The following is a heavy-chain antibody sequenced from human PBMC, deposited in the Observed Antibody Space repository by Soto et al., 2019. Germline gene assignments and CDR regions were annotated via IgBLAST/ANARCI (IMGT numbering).Heavy chain of an antibody. D-gene: IGHD2-21*01. CDR3: TKEPKKSISHDY. J-gene: IGHJ4*02. CDR1: GFTFSEYA. Sequence: EVQLLESGGGLVQPGGSLRLSCADSGFTFSEYAMSWVRQAPGKGLEWVSSISSSGGTTSYTDSVKGRFTISRDNSKNTLFRQMNGLRAEDTAIYYCTKEPKKSISHDYWGLGTLVTVSP. CDR2: ISSSGGTT. V-gene: IGHV3-23*01.